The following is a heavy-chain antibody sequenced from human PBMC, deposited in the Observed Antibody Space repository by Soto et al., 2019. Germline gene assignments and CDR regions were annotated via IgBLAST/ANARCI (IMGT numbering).Heavy chain of an antibody. J-gene: IGHJ5*02. D-gene: IGHD3-22*01. CDR2: ISGSSSNI. CDR1: GFTFSSYS. V-gene: IGHV3-48*02. Sequence: PGGSLRLSCAASGFTFSSYSMNWVRQAPGKGLEWVSYISGSSSNIYYADSVKGRFTVSRDNAKNSLYLQMNSLRDADTALYYCARDSHDDYSGYYAMSWLHPWGQGSLVTVSS. CDR3: ARDSHDDYSGYYAMSWLHP.